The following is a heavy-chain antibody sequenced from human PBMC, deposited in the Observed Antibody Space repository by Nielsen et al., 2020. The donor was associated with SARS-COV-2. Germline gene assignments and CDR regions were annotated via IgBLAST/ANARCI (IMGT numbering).Heavy chain of an antibody. Sequence: GESLKISCEVSGFTFNTNWMTWVRQAPRKGLEWVANINQIGSEKYYLDSLKGRCTISRDNAKNSLYLQVDNLGPDDTAVYFCARGGSRSAWYWRNRGQGTLVTVSS. J-gene: IGHJ4*02. CDR2: INQIGSEK. CDR1: GFTFNTNW. D-gene: IGHD6-19*01. V-gene: IGHV3-7*05. CDR3: ARGGSRSAWYWRN.